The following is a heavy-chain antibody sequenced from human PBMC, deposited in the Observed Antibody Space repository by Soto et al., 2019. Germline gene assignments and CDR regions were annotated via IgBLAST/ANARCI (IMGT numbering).Heavy chain of an antibody. J-gene: IGHJ6*02. CDR1: GYTFTSYD. Sequence: ASVKVSCKASGYTFTSYDINWVRQATGQGLEWMGWMNPNSGNTGYAQKFQGRVTMTRNTSISTAYMELSSLRSEDTAVYYCARAGAGGIVVVPAAPRDKYYGMDVWGQGTTVTVSS. V-gene: IGHV1-8*01. CDR2: MNPNSGNT. CDR3: ARAGAGGIVVVPAAPRDKYYGMDV. D-gene: IGHD2-2*01.